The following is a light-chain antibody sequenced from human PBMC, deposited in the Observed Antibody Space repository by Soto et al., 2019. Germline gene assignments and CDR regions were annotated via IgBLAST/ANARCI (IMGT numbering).Light chain of an antibody. Sequence: EIVLTQSPGTLSLSPGERATLSCRASQSFSSSSLAWYQQKPGQAPRLLIYGASSRATGIPDRFSGSGSGTDFTLTISRLEPEDFAVYYCQQYGSSPHTFGQGTKLEIK. CDR3: QQYGSSPHT. V-gene: IGKV3-20*01. CDR2: GAS. J-gene: IGKJ2*01. CDR1: QSFSSSS.